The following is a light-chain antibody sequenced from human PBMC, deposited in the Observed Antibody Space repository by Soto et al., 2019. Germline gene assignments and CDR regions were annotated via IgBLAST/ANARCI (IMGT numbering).Light chain of an antibody. CDR1: QSISNY. CDR3: RHSYVIPRT. Sequence: DIQMTQSPSSLSASVGDRVTITCRASQSISNYLHWYQQKPGEAPKPLMYAASSLERGVPSRFSDSGSGTDFTLALSSLQPEYFGTYYCRHSYVIPRTFGQENEVTTK. CDR2: AAS. J-gene: IGKJ1*01. V-gene: IGKV1-39*01.